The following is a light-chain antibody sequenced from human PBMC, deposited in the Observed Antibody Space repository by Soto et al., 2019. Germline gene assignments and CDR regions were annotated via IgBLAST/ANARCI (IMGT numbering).Light chain of an antibody. CDR2: AAS. Sequence: DIQLTQSPSFLSASVGDRVTITCRASQGINRYLAWYQQKPGKAPQLLISAASTLQGGVPSRFSGSGSGTEFTLSISSLQPEDFATYYCQQLKSYPITFGQGTRLEI. V-gene: IGKV1-9*01. J-gene: IGKJ5*01. CDR1: QGINRY. CDR3: QQLKSYPIT.